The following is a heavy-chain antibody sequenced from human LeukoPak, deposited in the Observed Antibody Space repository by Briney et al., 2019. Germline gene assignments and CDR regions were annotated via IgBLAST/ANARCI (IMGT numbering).Heavy chain of an antibody. CDR3: AREHDYGDYGFDY. CDR1: GFTFSSYA. Sequence: PGGSLRLSCAASGFTFSSYAMSWVRQAPGKGLEWVSYISSSSSTIYHADSVKGRFTISRDNAKNSLYLQMNSLRAEDTAVYYCAREHDYGDYGFDYWGQGTLVTVSS. CDR2: ISSSSSTI. V-gene: IGHV3-48*01. D-gene: IGHD4-17*01. J-gene: IGHJ4*02.